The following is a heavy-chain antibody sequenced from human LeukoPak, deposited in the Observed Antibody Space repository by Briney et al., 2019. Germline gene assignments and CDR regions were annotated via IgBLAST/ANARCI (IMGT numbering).Heavy chain of an antibody. CDR1: GYTFTSYG. V-gene: IGHV1-69*05. CDR3: ARTVATTSNWFDP. J-gene: IGHJ5*02. CDR2: IIPIFGTA. Sequence: GASVKVSCKASGYTFTSYGISWVRQAPGQGLEWMGGIIPIFGTANYAQKFQGRVTITTDESTSTAYMELSSLRSEDTAVYYCARTVATTSNWFDPWGQGTLVTVSS. D-gene: IGHD5-12*01.